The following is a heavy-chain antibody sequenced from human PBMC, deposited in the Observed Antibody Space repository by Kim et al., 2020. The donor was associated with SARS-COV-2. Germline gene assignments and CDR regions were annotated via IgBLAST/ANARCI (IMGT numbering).Heavy chain of an antibody. Sequence: GGSLRLSCAASRFTFSSYSMNWVRQAPGKGLEWVSSISSSSSYIYYADSVKGRFTISRDNAKNSLYLQMNSLRAEDTAVYYCARDGGSRYYDSSGYYKLIDYYYYYGMDVWGQGTTVTVSS. CDR1: RFTFSSYS. CDR3: ARDGGSRYYDSSGYYKLIDYYYYYGMDV. V-gene: IGHV3-21*01. J-gene: IGHJ6*02. CDR2: ISSSSSYI. D-gene: IGHD3-22*01.